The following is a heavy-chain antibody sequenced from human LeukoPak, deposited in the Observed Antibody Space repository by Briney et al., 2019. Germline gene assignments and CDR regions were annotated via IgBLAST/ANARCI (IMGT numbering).Heavy chain of an antibody. J-gene: IGHJ4*02. D-gene: IGHD3-10*01. CDR2: IYHSGST. CDR3: ATVSAFFYDSGSYYTFDS. V-gene: IGHV4-4*02. Sequence: SETLSLTCAVSGGSISSSKWWSWVRQPPGKGLEWIGEIYHSGSTNYNPSLKSRVTISVDKSKNQFSLKLSSVTAADTAVYYCATVSAFFYDSGSYYTFDSWGQGTLVTVPS. CDR1: GGSISSSKW.